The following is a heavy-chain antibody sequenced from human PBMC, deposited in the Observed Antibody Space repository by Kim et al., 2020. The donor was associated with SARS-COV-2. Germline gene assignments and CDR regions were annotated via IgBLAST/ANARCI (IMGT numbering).Heavy chain of an antibody. CDR1: GFTFDDYA. CDR2: ISWNSGSI. V-gene: IGHV3-9*01. Sequence: GGSLRLSCAASGFTFDDYAMHWVRQAPGKGLEWVSGISWNSGSIGYADSVKGRFTISRDNAKNSLYLQMNSLRAEDTALYYCAKAEYSSSSGRREDYYF. CDR3: AKAEYSSSSGRREDYYF. D-gene: IGHD6-6*01. J-gene: IGHJ4*01.